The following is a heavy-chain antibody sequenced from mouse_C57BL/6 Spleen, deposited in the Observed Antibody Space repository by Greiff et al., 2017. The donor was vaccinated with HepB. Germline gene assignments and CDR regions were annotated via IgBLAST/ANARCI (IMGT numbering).Heavy chain of an antibody. J-gene: IGHJ1*03. CDR3: ARTGDYDNFDV. CDR1: GYAFSSSW. D-gene: IGHD2-4*01. V-gene: IGHV1-82*01. CDR2: IYPGDGDT. Sequence: QVQLQQSGPELVKPGASVKISCKASGYAFSSSWMNWVKQRPGKGLEWIGRIYPGDGDTNYNGKFKGKATLTADKSYSTAYMQLSSLTSEDSAVYFCARTGDYDNFDVWGTGTTVTVSS.